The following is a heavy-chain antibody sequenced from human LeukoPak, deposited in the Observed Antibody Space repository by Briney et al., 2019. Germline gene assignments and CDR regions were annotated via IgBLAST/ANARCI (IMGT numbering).Heavy chain of an antibody. CDR1: GGPVNSYN. CDR2: ISETGSP. D-gene: IGHD3-16*01. J-gene: IGHJ6*03. Sequence: SETLSLTCTVSGGPVNSYNWNWIRQPPGKVLGWIGYISETGSPKYNSSLENRVTLSLDTSKNLFSLNLRSATVADTAVYYCARQDALGKYPPPYYMDVWGKGTTVIVS. V-gene: IGHV4-59*08. CDR3: ARQDALGKYPPPYYMDV.